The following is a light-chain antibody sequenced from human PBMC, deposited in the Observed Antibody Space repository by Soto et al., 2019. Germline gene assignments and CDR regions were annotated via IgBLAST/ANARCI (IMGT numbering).Light chain of an antibody. J-gene: IGLJ3*02. CDR2: EAT. CDR1: SSDIGRYNL. V-gene: IGLV2-23*02. CDR3: SLYASTNTFM. Sequence: QPASVSGSPGQSITISCTGTSSDIGRYNLVSWYQQHPGKPPKLMIYEATTRPSGVSNRFSGSKSGNTASLTISGLQAEDEADYYCSLYASTNTFMFGGGTKLTVL.